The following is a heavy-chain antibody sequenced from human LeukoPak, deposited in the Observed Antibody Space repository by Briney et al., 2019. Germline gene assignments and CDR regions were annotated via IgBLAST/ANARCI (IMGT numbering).Heavy chain of an antibody. CDR3: ARDNDSRDPPHFDY. D-gene: IGHD3-16*01. CDR1: GYTFTGYY. V-gene: IGHV1-2*02. J-gene: IGHJ4*02. Sequence: ASVKVSCKASGYTFTGYYMHWVRQAPGQGLEWMGWINPNSGGTSYAQKFQGRVTMTRDMSTSTVYMELSSLRSEDTAVYYCARDNDSRDPPHFDYWGQGTLVTVSS. CDR2: INPNSGGT.